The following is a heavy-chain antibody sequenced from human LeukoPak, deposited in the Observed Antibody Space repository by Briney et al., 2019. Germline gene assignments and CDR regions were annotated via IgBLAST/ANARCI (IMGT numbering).Heavy chain of an antibody. Sequence: ASETLSFTCTVSGGSISSYYWSWIRQPPGKGLEWIGYIYYSGSTNYNPSLKSRVTISVDTSKNQFSLKLSSVTAADTAVYYCARGSSTSCWAFGYWGQGTLVTVSS. V-gene: IGHV4-59*01. CDR1: GGSISSYY. J-gene: IGHJ4*02. CDR3: ARGSSTSCWAFGY. D-gene: IGHD2-2*01. CDR2: IYYSGST.